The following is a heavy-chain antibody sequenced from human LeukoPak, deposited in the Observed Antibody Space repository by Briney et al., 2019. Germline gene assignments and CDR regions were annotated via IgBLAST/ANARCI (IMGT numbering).Heavy chain of an antibody. J-gene: IGHJ4*02. CDR1: GFTFKNHA. V-gene: IGHV3-23*01. CDR2: ISGSAIST. CDR3: VKDPPTL. Sequence: GESLSLSCIASGFTFKNHAMTWVRQAPGKGLEWVSSISGSAISTLYADSVRGRFTISRDNSNNTPHLQMNSLRAEDTAIYYCVKDPPTLWGQGALVTVSS.